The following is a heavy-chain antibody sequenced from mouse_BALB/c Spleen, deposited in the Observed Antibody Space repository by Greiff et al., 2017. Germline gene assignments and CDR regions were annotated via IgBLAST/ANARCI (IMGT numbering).Heavy chain of an antibody. V-gene: IGHV1-5*01. CDR2: IYPGNSDT. CDR3: TRKFYYGNYVGAMDY. Sequence: DVQLQESGTVLARPGASVKMSCKASGYTFTSYWMHWVKQRPGQGLEWIGAIYPGNSDTSYNQKFKGKAKLTAVTSTSTAYMELSSLTNEDSAVYYCTRKFYYGNYVGAMDYWGQGTSVTVSS. CDR1: GYTFTSYW. J-gene: IGHJ4*01. D-gene: IGHD2-1*01.